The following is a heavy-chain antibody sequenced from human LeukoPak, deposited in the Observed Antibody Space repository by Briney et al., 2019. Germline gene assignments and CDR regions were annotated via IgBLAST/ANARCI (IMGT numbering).Heavy chain of an antibody. D-gene: IGHD5-18*01. V-gene: IGHV3-23*01. CDR2: ISGSGGST. J-gene: IGHJ4*02. CDR3: AKDGEVDTAMVTAPDYFDY. Sequence: GGSLRFSCAASGFTFSSYAMSWVRQAPGKGLEWVSAISGSGGSTYYADSVKGRFTISRDNSKNTLYLQMNSLRAEDTAVYYCAKDGEVDTAMVTAPDYFDYWGQGTLVTVSS. CDR1: GFTFSSYA.